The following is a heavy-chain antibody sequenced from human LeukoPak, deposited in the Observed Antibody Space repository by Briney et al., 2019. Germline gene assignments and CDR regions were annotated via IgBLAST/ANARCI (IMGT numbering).Heavy chain of an antibody. CDR3: ARGALWFGEGDY. D-gene: IGHD3-10*01. J-gene: IGHJ4*02. V-gene: IGHV1-8*01. CDR1: GYTFTSYD. CDR2: MNPNSGNT. Sequence: ASVSVSCKASGYTFTSYDINWVRQAAGQGLEWMGWMNPNSGNTGYAQKFQGRVTMTRNTSISTAYMELSSLRSEDTAVYYCARGALWFGEGDYWGQGTLVTVSS.